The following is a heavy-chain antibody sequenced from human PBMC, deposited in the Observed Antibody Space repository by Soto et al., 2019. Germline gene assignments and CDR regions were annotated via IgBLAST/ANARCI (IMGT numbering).Heavy chain of an antibody. CDR1: GGSFSGYY. Sequence: TETLSLTCAVYGGSFSGYYWSWIRQPPGKGLEWIGEINHSGSTNYNPSLRSRVTISVDTSKNQFSLKLSSVTAADTAVYYCARGLAGGTEEFDYWGQGNLVTVSS. V-gene: IGHV4-34*01. J-gene: IGHJ4*02. D-gene: IGHD3-16*01. CDR3: ARGLAGGTEEFDY. CDR2: INHSGST.